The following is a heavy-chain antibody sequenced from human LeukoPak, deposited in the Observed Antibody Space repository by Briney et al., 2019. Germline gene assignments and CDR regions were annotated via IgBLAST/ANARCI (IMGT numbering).Heavy chain of an antibody. D-gene: IGHD6-13*01. CDR2: TYYRSKWYN. J-gene: IGHJ4*02. Sequence: SQTLSLTCVISGDSVSSNSVAWNWIRQSPSRGLERLGRTYYRSKWYNDYAVSVKSRITINPDTSKNQLSLQLNSVTPDDTAVYYCTRVSGSSWIDYRGQGTLVTVSS. CDR1: GDSVSSNSVA. V-gene: IGHV6-1*01. CDR3: TRVSGSSWIDY.